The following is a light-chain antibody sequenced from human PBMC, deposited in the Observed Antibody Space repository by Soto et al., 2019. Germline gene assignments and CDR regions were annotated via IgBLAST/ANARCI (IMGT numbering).Light chain of an antibody. CDR2: GAS. CDR1: ETISSN. V-gene: IGKV3-15*01. CDR3: QQYNNWPRT. Sequence: EIVMTQSPATPSVSPGETATLSCRASETISSNLVWYQHKPGQAPRLLMHGASTRATGIPARFSGSGSGTEFILTISSLQSEDFAVYYCQQYNNWPRTFGQGTKV. J-gene: IGKJ1*01.